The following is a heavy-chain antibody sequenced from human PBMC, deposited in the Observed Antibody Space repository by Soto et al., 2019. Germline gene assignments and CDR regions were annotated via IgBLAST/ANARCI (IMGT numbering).Heavy chain of an antibody. CDR2: IRKKADSYAT. Sequence: GGSLRLSCAACGVSFSGSAIHWFRQDSGKGLEWVGRIRKKADSYATTYAASVKGRFTISRDNSKNTLYLQMNSLRAEDTAVYYCAKLLGYCSGGSCYGLDYWGQGTLVTVSS. D-gene: IGHD2-15*01. CDR3: AKLLGYCSGGSCYGLDY. CDR1: GVSFSGSA. V-gene: IGHV3-73*01. J-gene: IGHJ4*02.